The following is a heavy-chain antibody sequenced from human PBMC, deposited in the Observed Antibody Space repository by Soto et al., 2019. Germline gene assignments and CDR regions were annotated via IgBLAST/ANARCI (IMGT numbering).Heavy chain of an antibody. CDR3: ARGLYYYDDFDY. CDR2: INHSGST. Sequence: KPSETLSLTCAVYGGSFSGYYWSWIRQPPGKGLEWIGEINHSGSTNYNPSLKSRVTISVDTSKNQFSLKLSSVTAADTAVYYCARGLYYYDDFDYWGQGTLVTVS. V-gene: IGHV4-34*01. CDR1: GGSFSGYY. J-gene: IGHJ4*02. D-gene: IGHD3-22*01.